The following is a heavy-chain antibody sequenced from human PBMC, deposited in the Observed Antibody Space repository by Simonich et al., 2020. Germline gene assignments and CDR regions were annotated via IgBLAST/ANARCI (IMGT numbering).Heavy chain of an antibody. CDR1: GFTFSSYA. D-gene: IGHD3-22*01. V-gene: IGHV3-23*01. Sequence: GGGLVQPGGSLRLSCAASGFTFSSYAMSWVRQAPGKGLEWVSAISGSGGSTYYADSVKGRFTISRDNSKNTLYPQMNSLRAEDTAVYYCAKDLGERITMIVVVIDAFDICGQGTMVTVSS. CDR2: ISGSGGST. J-gene: IGHJ3*02. CDR3: AKDLGERITMIVVVIDAFDI.